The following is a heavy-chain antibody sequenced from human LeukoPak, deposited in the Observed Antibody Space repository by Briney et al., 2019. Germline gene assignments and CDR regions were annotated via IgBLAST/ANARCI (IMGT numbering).Heavy chain of an antibody. CDR1: GFTFSNYE. D-gene: IGHD3-22*01. CDR2: ISATGSTI. J-gene: IGHJ4*02. V-gene: IGHV3-48*03. Sequence: PGGSLRLSCAASGFTFSNYELNWVRQAPGKGLEWVSYISATGSTIYYADSVKGRFTISRDNANNSLYLQMNSLRAEDTAVYYCAREKGSSSYFFRYWGQGTLVTVSS. CDR3: AREKGSSSYFFRY.